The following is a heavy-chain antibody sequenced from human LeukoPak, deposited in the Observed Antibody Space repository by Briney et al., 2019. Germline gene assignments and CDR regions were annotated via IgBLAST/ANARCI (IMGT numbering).Heavy chain of an antibody. CDR1: GGSFSGYY. CDR3: ARGGLGDLDY. CDR2: INHSGST. J-gene: IGHJ4*02. V-gene: IGHV4-34*01. Sequence: PSETLSLTCAVYGGSFSGYYWSWIRQPPGKGLEWIGEINHSGSTNYNPSLKSRVTISVDTSKNQFSLKLSSVTAADTAVYYCARGGLGDLDYWGQGTLVTVSS. D-gene: IGHD2-21*02.